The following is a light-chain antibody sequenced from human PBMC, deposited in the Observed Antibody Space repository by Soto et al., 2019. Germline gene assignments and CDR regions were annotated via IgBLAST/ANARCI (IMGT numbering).Light chain of an antibody. V-gene: IGKV3-11*01. CDR1: QSVSSY. CDR2: DTS. CDR3: QQRGNWPLT. Sequence: ETVLTQSPATLSLSPGERATLSCRASQSVSSYLAWYQQKPGQAPRLLIYDTSNRATGIPARFSGSGSGTDFTLTISSLEPEDFAVYYCQQRGNWPLTFDGGTKVEIK. J-gene: IGKJ4*01.